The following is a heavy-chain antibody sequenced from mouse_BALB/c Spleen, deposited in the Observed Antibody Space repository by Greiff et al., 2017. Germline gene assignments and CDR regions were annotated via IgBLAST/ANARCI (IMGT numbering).Heavy chain of an antibody. CDR3: ARRGGSTHFDY. D-gene: IGHD1-1*02. V-gene: IGHV1-77*01. Sequence: VQLQQSGAELARPGASVKLSCKASGYTFTDYYINWVQQRTGQGLEWIGEIYPGSGNTYYNEKFKGKATLTADKSSSTAYMQLSSLTSEDSAVYFCARRGGSTHFDYWGQGTTLTVSS. CDR1: GYTFTDYY. CDR2: IYPGSGNT. J-gene: IGHJ2*01.